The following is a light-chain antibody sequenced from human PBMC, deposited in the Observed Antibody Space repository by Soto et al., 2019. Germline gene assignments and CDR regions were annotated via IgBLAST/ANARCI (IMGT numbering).Light chain of an antibody. Sequence: DIVMTQSPDSLAVSLGERATINCKSSQSILSTSDNKNSLVWYQQKPGQPPKLLIYWSSTRESGVPDRFSGSGSGTDFTLTINSLQAEDVATYYCQQFQSIPLTFGGGTKVEIK. CDR2: WSS. V-gene: IGKV4-1*01. J-gene: IGKJ4*01. CDR1: QSILSTSDNKNS. CDR3: QQFQSIPLT.